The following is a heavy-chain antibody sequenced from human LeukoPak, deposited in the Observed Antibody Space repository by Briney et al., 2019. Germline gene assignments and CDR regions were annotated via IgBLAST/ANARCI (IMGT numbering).Heavy chain of an antibody. V-gene: IGHV3-21*01. CDR2: ISSSSSYI. Sequence: GGSLRLSCAASGFTFSSYSMNWVRQAPGKGLEWVSSISSSSSYIYYADSVKGRFTISRDNAKNSLYLQMNSLRADDTAVYYCARDSAGYKASWFDPWGQGTLVTVSS. CDR1: GFTFSSYS. D-gene: IGHD1-14*01. CDR3: ARDSAGYKASWFDP. J-gene: IGHJ5*02.